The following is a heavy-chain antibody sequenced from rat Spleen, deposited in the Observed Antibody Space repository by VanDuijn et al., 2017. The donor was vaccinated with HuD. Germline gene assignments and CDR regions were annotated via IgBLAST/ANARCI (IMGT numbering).Heavy chain of an antibody. Sequence: EVQLVESGGGLVQPGRSLKLSCVASGITFNNYWMTWIRQAPTKGLEWVATISYGDSSGHSSTYYRDSVKGRFTISRDNAKSPLYLLMDSLRSEDTATYYCTRQDTSGYSNWFTYWGQGTLVTVSS. D-gene: IGHD4-3*01. CDR1: GITFNNYW. V-gene: IGHV5-29*01. J-gene: IGHJ3*01. CDR3: TRQDTSGYSNWFTY. CDR2: ISYGDSSGHSST.